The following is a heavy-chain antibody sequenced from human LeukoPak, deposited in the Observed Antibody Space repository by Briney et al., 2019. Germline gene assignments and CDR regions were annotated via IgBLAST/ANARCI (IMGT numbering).Heavy chain of an antibody. Sequence: GGSLRLSCAASGFIVSGNYMSWVRQAPGKGLEWVSVIYSAGSTYYVDSVKGRFTISRDISKNTVYLRMSSLIAEDTAVYYCARSRLRYYFDYWGQGTLVTVSS. D-gene: IGHD4-17*01. J-gene: IGHJ4*02. V-gene: IGHV3-66*01. CDR2: IYSAGST. CDR1: GFIVSGNY. CDR3: ARSRLRYYFDY.